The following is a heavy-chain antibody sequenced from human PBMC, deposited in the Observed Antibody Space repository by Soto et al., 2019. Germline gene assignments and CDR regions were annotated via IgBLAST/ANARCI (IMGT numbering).Heavy chain of an antibody. CDR3: AAVNDGYCSSTSCYDDYYYGMDV. CDR2: INPNSGGT. D-gene: IGHD2-2*03. J-gene: IGHJ6*02. V-gene: IGHV1-2*02. Sequence: ASVKVSCKASGYTFTGYYMHWVRQAPGQGLEWMGWINPNSGGTNYAQKFQGRVTMTRDTSISTAYMELSRLRSDDTAVYYCAAVNDGYCSSTSCYDDYYYGMDVWGQGTTVTVSS. CDR1: GYTFTGYY.